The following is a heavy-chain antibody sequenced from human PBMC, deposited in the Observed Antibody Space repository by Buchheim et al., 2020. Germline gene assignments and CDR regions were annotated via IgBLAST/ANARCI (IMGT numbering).Heavy chain of an antibody. CDR3: ARDFSGWSRDY. J-gene: IGHJ4*02. CDR2: VGSGHHT. Sequence: DVQLVESGGGLVMPGGSLTLSCVTSGFSFSPFGMTWVRQAPGKGLEWVATVGSGHHTFYADLVEGRFTVSRDNARSSVYLQLNSLRAEDTAVYFCARDFSGWSRDYWGRGTL. V-gene: IGHV3-21*01. D-gene: IGHD6-19*01. CDR1: GFSFSPFG.